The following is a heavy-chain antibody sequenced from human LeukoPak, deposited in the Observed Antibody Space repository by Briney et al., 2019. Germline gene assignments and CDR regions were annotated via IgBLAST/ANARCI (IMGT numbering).Heavy chain of an antibody. V-gene: IGHV4-34*01. CDR2: MNESGGT. D-gene: IGHD6-6*01. CDR3: ARGLRAARLES. Sequence: SETLSLTCAVSGGSFSGYYWSWIRQPPGKGLEWIGEMNESGGTTYNPSLKSRVTMSVDPSKNQLSLKLTSVTAADTAVYYCARGLRAARLESWGQGTLVTVSS. J-gene: IGHJ4*02. CDR1: GGSFSGYY.